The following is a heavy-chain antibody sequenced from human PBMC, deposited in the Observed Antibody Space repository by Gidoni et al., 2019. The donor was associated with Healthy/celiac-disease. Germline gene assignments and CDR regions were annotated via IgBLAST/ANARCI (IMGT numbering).Heavy chain of an antibody. Sequence: EVHLLESGGGLVQPGGSLRLSCASSGFSFCRYAMSWVRQAPGKGLEWGSAISGSGGSTDYADSVKGRFTIYRDNSKNTLYLKMNSLRAEDTAVYYCAKVPTNYYDSSGYYNYFDYWGQGTLVTVSS. CDR2: ISGSGGST. CDR1: GFSFCRYA. V-gene: IGHV3-23*01. CDR3: AKVPTNYYDSSGYYNYFDY. D-gene: IGHD3-22*01. J-gene: IGHJ4*02.